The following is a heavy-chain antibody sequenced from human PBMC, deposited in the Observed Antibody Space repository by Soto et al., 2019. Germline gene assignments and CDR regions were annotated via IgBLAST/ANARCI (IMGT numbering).Heavy chain of an antibody. D-gene: IGHD6-13*01. Sequence: PGGSLRLSCAASGFTFSNYDMSWVRQAPGKGLEWVSSFSGRGGTTYYADSVKGRFTISRDNSNNTLYLQMNSLRADDTAVYYCARNPSSPDYWGQGTLVTVSS. CDR1: GFTFSNYD. CDR3: ARNPSSPDY. J-gene: IGHJ4*02. CDR2: FSGRGGTT. V-gene: IGHV3-23*01.